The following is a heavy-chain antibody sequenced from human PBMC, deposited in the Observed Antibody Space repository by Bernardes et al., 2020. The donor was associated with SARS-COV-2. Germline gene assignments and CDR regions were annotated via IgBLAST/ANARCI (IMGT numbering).Heavy chain of an antibody. Sequence: SVKVSCKVSGYTLTELSMHWVRQAPGKGLEWMGGFDPEDGETIYAQKFQGRVTMTEDTSTDTAYMELSSLRSEDTAVYYCATASPQQLGPNWFDPWGQGTLVTVSS. J-gene: IGHJ5*02. V-gene: IGHV1-24*01. CDR2: FDPEDGET. CDR3: ATASPQQLGPNWFDP. CDR1: GYTLTELS. D-gene: IGHD6-13*01.